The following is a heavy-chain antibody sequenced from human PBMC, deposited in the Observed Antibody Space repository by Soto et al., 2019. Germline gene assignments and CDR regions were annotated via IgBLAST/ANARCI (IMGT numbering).Heavy chain of an antibody. V-gene: IGHV3-23*01. CDR2: ISGSGGTT. Sequence: PGGSLRLSCAASGFTFSSYAMSWVRQAPGKGLEWVSTISGSGGTTYYADSVKGRFTISRDNSKNTLYLQMNSLRAEDTAVYYCAKDTRDGYNLFDYWGQGALVTVSS. J-gene: IGHJ4*02. CDR3: AKDTRDGYNLFDY. D-gene: IGHD5-12*01. CDR1: GFTFSSYA.